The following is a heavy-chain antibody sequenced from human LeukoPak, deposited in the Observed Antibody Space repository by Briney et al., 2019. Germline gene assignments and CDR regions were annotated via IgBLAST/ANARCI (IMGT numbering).Heavy chain of an antibody. J-gene: IGHJ3*02. Sequence: GESLKISCKGSGYSFTSYWIGWVRQMPGKGLEWMGIIYPGDSDTRYSPSFQGQVTISADKSISTAYLQWSSLKASDTAMYYCARPVGGSGGVAAFDIWGQGTMVTVSS. CDR2: IYPGDSDT. CDR1: GYSFTSYW. D-gene: IGHD3-16*01. V-gene: IGHV5-51*01. CDR3: ARPVGGSGGVAAFDI.